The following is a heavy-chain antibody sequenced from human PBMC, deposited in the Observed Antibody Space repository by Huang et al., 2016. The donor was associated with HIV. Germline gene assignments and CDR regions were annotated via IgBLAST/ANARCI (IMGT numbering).Heavy chain of an antibody. Sequence: EVQLVESGGGLVQPGGSLRLSCAASGFSISSYWMHWVRQAPGKGVVGVSRINSDGSSTGYADSVKGRFTISRDNAKNTLYLQMNSLRAEDTAVYYCARDPRIQSWLNFFDYWGQGTLVSVSS. CDR1: GFSISSYW. CDR3: ARDPRIQSWLNFFDY. J-gene: IGHJ4*02. CDR2: INSDGSST. D-gene: IGHD3-22*01. V-gene: IGHV3-74*01.